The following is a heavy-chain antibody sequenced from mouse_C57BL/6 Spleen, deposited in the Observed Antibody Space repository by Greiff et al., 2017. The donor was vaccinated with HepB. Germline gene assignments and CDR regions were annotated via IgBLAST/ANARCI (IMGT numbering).Heavy chain of an antibody. Sequence: QVQLQQPGAELVRPGSSVKLSCKASGYTFTSYWMHWVKQRPIQGLEWIGNIDPSDSETHYNQKFKDKATLTVDKSSSTAYMQLSSLTSEDSAVYYCARRGYYSNYDYAMDYWGQGTSVTVSS. CDR1: GYTFTSYW. J-gene: IGHJ4*01. CDR3: ARRGYYSNYDYAMDY. CDR2: IDPSDSET. D-gene: IGHD2-5*01. V-gene: IGHV1-52*01.